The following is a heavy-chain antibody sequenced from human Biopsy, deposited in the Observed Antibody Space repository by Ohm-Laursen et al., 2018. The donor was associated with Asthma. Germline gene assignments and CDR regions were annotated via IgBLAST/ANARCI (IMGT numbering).Heavy chain of an antibody. CDR2: IYYSGST. CDR1: GGSISSGDYY. D-gene: IGHD7-27*01. Sequence: TLSLTCAVSGGSISSGDYYWSWIRQPPGKGLGWIGCIYYSGSTYYNPSLKSRVTISVDTSKNQFSLNLSSVTAADTAVYYCARWGSFGFDYWGQGTLVTVSS. V-gene: IGHV4-31*11. J-gene: IGHJ4*02. CDR3: ARWGSFGFDY.